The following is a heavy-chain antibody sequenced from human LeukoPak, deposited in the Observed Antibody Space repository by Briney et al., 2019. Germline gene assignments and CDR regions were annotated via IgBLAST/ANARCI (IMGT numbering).Heavy chain of an antibody. D-gene: IGHD3-22*01. Sequence: QLGGSLRLSCAASGFTVTNNYMGWVRQAPGKGLEWVSLIYSGGATDYAASVKGRFTISRDNSKNTLYLQMDSLRAEDTAVYYCASGMYYYDSGGYYFDYWGQGSQVTVSS. J-gene: IGHJ4*02. V-gene: IGHV3-53*01. CDR2: IYSGGAT. CDR1: GFTVTNNY. CDR3: ASGMYYYDSGGYYFDY.